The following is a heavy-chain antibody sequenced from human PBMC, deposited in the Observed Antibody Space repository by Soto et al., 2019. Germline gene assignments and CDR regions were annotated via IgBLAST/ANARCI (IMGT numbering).Heavy chain of an antibody. V-gene: IGHV3-23*01. CDR2: ISGSGGST. D-gene: IGHD3-10*01. Sequence: GGSLRLSCAASGFSFSSYAMNWVRQAPGKGLEWVSGISGSGGSTYHADSVKGRFTISRDNSKNTLYVQMNGLRAEDTAVYYCAKDRGRYGSGSSDHWGQGTLVTVAS. CDR3: AKDRGRYGSGSSDH. J-gene: IGHJ4*02. CDR1: GFSFSSYA.